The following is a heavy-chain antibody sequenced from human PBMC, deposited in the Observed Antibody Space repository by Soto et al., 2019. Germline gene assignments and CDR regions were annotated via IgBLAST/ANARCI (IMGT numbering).Heavy chain of an antibody. CDR3: AHTRIFPGASWGSHEDFDY. V-gene: IGHV2-5*02. J-gene: IGHJ4*02. D-gene: IGHD2-21*01. CDR1: GFSLSTSGVG. Sequence: QITLKESGPTLVKPTQTLTLTCTFSGFSLSTSGVGVGWIRQPPGKALEWLALIYWDDDKRYSPSLKGRLTSPMDPXXNXLXXTMPNRDPVDTAPYYCAHTRIFPGASWGSHEDFDYWGQGTLVTVSS. CDR2: IYWDDDK.